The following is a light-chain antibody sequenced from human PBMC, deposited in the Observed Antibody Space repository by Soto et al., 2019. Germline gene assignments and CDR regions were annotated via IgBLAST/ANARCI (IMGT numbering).Light chain of an antibody. V-gene: IGLV2-14*01. J-gene: IGLJ1*01. CDR3: SSYTSSSLYV. Sequence: QSVLTQPASVSGSPGQSITISCTGTSSDVGGYNYVSWYQQHPGKAPKLMIYDVSNRHSGVSNRFSGSKSGNTASLTISGLQAEDEADYYCSSYTSSSLYVFGTGTKLTV. CDR1: SSDVGGYNY. CDR2: DVS.